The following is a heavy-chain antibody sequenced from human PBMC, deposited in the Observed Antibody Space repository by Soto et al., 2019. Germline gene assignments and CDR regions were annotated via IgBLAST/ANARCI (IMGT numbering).Heavy chain of an antibody. D-gene: IGHD2-15*01. CDR2: ISTSIGHT. Sequence: GASVKVSCKASGYTFDDYSITWVRQVPGQGLEWVGWISTSIGHTNYAQGFQGRATMTTDSATTTAYMELRNLGSDDTALYYCARASDCSGGTCTTWFHPWGQGTLVTVSS. J-gene: IGHJ5*02. V-gene: IGHV1-18*01. CDR1: GYTFDDYS. CDR3: ARASDCSGGTCTTWFHP.